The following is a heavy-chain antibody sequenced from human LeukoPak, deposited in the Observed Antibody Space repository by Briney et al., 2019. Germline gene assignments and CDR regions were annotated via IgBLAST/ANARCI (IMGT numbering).Heavy chain of an antibody. V-gene: IGHV4-34*01. CDR3: ARDSTGYPSDY. D-gene: IGHD1-14*01. CDR2: INHSGST. Sequence: SETLSLTCAVYGGSFSGYYWSWIRQPPGKGVEWIGEINHSGSTNYNPSLKSRVTISVDTSKNQFSLKLSSVTAADTAVYYCARDSTGYPSDYWGQGTLVTVSA. CDR1: GGSFSGYY. J-gene: IGHJ4*02.